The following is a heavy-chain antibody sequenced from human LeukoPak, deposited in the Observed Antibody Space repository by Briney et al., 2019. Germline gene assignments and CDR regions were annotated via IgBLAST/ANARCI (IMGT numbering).Heavy chain of an antibody. D-gene: IGHD6-13*01. CDR2: ISWNSGSI. V-gene: IGHV3-9*01. Sequence: PGGPLSLSCAASGFPLVVYVMPWVGQAPGRGLEWVPGISWNSGSIGYADSVKGRFTISRDNAKNSLYLQMNSLRAEDTALYYCAKDIFTGIAAAGAIDYWGQGTLVTVSS. CDR3: AKDIFTGIAAAGAIDY. J-gene: IGHJ4*02. CDR1: GFPLVVYV.